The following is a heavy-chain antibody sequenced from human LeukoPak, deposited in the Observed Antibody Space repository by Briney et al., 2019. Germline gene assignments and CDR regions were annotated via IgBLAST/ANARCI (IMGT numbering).Heavy chain of an antibody. Sequence: SETLSLTCTVSGGSISSYYWSWIRQPPGKGLEWIGYIYYSGSTNYNPSLKSRVTILVDTSKNQFSLKLSSVTAADTAVYYCARLRGYCSSTSCGKNFDYWGQGTLVTVSS. D-gene: IGHD2-2*01. CDR2: IYYSGST. V-gene: IGHV4-59*08. CDR1: GGSISSYY. CDR3: ARLRGYCSSTSCGKNFDY. J-gene: IGHJ4*02.